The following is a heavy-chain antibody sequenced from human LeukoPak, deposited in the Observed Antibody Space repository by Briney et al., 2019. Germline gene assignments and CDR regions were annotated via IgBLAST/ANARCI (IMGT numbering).Heavy chain of an antibody. J-gene: IGHJ6*03. V-gene: IGHV4-4*07. CDR2: IFTSGIT. Sequence: PSETSSLTCTVSGGSISIYYWNWIRQPAGKGLEWIGRIFTSGITNYNPSLKSRVTMSVDTSKNQFSLNLSSVIAADTAIYYCARETSGTYYNPLGYMDVWGKGTTVTVSS. CDR3: ARETSGTYYNPLGYMDV. D-gene: IGHD3-10*01. CDR1: GGSISIYY.